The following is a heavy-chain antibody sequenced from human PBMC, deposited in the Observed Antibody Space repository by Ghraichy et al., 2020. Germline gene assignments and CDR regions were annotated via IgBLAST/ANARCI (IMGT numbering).Heavy chain of an antibody. J-gene: IGHJ5*02. CDR1: GGSFSGYY. CDR3: ASRYPAAPGGWFDP. V-gene: IGHV4-34*01. CDR2: INHSGST. D-gene: IGHD2-2*01. Sequence: SETLSLTCAVYGGSFSGYYWSWIRQPPGKGLEWIGEINHSGSTNYNPSLKSRVTISVDTSKNQFSLKLSSVTAADTAVYYCASRYPAAPGGWFDPWGQGTLVTVSS.